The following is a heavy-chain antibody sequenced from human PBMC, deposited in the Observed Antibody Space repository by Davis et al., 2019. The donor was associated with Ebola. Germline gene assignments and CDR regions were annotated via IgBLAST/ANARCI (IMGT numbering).Heavy chain of an antibody. CDR2: INPNSGGT. Sequence: AASVKVSCKASGYTFTGYYMHWVRQAPGQGLEWMGWINPNSGGTNYAQKFQGWVTMTRDTSISTAYTELSRLRSDDTAVYYCARDYYDSSGYYYEARYGMDVWGQGTTVTVSS. CDR3: ARDYYDSSGYYYEARYGMDV. CDR1: GYTFTGYY. V-gene: IGHV1-2*04. J-gene: IGHJ6*02. D-gene: IGHD3-22*01.